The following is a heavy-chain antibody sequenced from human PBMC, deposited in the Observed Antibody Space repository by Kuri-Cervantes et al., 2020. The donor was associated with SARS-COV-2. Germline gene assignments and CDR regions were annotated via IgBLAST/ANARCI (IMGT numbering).Heavy chain of an antibody. Sequence: SQTLSLTCAVYGGSFSGYYWSWIRQPPGKGLEWIGEINHSGSTNYNPSLKSRVTISVDTSKNQFSLKLSSVTAADTAVYYCARDGGGHYYDSSGYYHYYYYGMDVWGQGTRSPSP. CDR2: INHSGST. V-gene: IGHV4-34*01. CDR3: ARDGGGHYYDSSGYYHYYYYGMDV. J-gene: IGHJ6*02. CDR1: GGSFSGYY. D-gene: IGHD3-22*01.